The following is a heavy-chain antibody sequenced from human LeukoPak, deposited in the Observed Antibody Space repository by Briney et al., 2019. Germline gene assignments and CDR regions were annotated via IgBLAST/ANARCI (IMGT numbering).Heavy chain of an antibody. Sequence: ASVKVSCKASGYTFTSYYMHWVRQAPGQGLEWMGIINPSGGSTSYAQKFQGRVTMTRDTSTSTVYMELSSLRSEDTAVYYCARVGGTNYYYYGMDVWGQGTTVTVSS. D-gene: IGHD4-23*01. CDR1: GYTFTSYY. CDR2: INPSGGST. V-gene: IGHV1-46*01. CDR3: ARVGGTNYYYYGMDV. J-gene: IGHJ6*02.